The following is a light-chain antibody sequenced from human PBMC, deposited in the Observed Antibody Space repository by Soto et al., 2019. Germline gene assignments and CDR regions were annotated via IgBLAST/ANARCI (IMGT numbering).Light chain of an antibody. CDR1: QSVTSC. Sequence: EMVLTQSPATLSLSPGERATLSCRASQSVTSCLAWYQQKPGQAPRLLIYDASTRTTSIPARCRCSGSGNDFTLNISSLDPEDFAVYYYQQRSNWLTFGGGTKVEIK. CDR3: QQRSNWLT. V-gene: IGKV3-11*01. J-gene: IGKJ4*01. CDR2: DAS.